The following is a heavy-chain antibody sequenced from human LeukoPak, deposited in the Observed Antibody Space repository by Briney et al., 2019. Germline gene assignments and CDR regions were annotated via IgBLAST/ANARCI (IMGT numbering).Heavy chain of an antibody. J-gene: IGHJ6*02. CDR1: GFTFSSYG. CDR2: VWYDGKNK. Sequence: PTGGSLRLSCAASGFTFSSYGIHWVRQAPGKGLEWVAIVWYDGKNKFYGDSVKGRFTISRDNSKNTVDLQMNSLRVEDTAVYYCAKRGTRATHGMDVWGQGTTVTVSS. CDR3: AKRGTRATHGMDV. V-gene: IGHV3-33*06. D-gene: IGHD3-16*01.